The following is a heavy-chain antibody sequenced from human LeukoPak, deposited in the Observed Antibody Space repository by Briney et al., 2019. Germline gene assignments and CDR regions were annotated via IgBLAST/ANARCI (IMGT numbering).Heavy chain of an antibody. V-gene: IGHV4-34*01. CDR2: INHSGST. D-gene: IGHD6-13*01. Sequence: SEVLSLTCAVYVGTYSGYYWSGNRQPSGKGLEWIGEINHSGSTNYNPSIKSRVTISVDTSKNQFSLNLTSVTAADTAVYYCARLYIGGYSRSTNYNWFDPWGQGTLVTVSS. J-gene: IGHJ5*02. CDR1: VGTYSGYY. CDR3: ARLYIGGYSRSTNYNWFDP.